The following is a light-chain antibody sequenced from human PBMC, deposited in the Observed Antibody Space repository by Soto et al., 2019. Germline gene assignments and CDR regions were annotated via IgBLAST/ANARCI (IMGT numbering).Light chain of an antibody. CDR2: GAS. J-gene: IGKJ2*01. CDR1: QSVSSSY. CDR3: QQYGSSPEYT. V-gene: IGKV3-20*01. Sequence: EIVLTQSPGTLSLSPGERATLSCRASQSVSSSYLAWYQQKPGQAPRLLIYGASSRATGIPDRFSGSGSGTDFTLTISRLEPEEFAVYYCQQYGSSPEYTFGQGTKLEIK.